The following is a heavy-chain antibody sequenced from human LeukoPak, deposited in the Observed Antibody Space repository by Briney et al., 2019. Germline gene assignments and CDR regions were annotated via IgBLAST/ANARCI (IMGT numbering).Heavy chain of an antibody. CDR2: INQDGSEK. CDR1: GFTFTMYW. V-gene: IGHV3-7*04. Sequence: GGSLRLSCAASGFTFTMYWMNWVRQAPGKGREWVATINQDGSEKYYVDSVKGRFTISRDNAKKSLFLQVSSLRGEDTAVYYCARDRGFSYGIDFWGQGTLVTVSS. D-gene: IGHD5-18*01. CDR3: ARDRGFSYGIDF. J-gene: IGHJ4*02.